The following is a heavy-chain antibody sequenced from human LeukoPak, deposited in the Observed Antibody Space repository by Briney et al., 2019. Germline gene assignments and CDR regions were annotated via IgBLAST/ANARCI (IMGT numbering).Heavy chain of an antibody. CDR2: ITGSCSYI. D-gene: IGHD6-19*01. V-gene: IGHV3-21*04. Sequence: GGSLRLSCAASGFTFSSYSMTWVRQAPGKGLEWVSSITGSCSYIHYADSVRGRFTISRDNAKESLFLEMNSLRAEDTAVYYCARSYSSGWYAVDYWGQGTLVTVSS. J-gene: IGHJ4*02. CDR3: ARSYSSGWYAVDY. CDR1: GFTFSSYS.